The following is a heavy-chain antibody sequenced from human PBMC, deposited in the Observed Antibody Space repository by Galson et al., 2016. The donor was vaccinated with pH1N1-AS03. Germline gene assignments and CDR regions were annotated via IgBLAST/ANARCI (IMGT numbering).Heavy chain of an antibody. J-gene: IGHJ3*01. CDR2: TYCRSRCYY. D-gene: IGHD3-10*01. CDR3: ARAAGRNGATCHATCESFDF. CDR1: GDSVSSNSAA. V-gene: IGHV6-1*01. Sequence: CAISGDSVSSNSAAWNWIRQSPSRGLEWLGRTYCRSRCYYDYAVSVKSRITIESDTSKNQFSLQLNSVTSEDTAVYYCARAAGRNGATCHATCESFDFWGQGTKVTVSS.